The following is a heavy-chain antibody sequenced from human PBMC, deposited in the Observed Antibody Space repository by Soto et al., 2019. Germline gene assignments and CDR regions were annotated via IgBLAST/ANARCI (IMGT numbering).Heavy chain of an antibody. CDR1: GGSISSYY. J-gene: IGHJ4*02. D-gene: IGHD3-22*01. V-gene: IGHV4-59*01. CDR2: IYYSGST. CDR3: ASATSDYYDSSGFFDY. Sequence: SETLSLTCTVSGGSISSYYWSWIRQPPGKGLEWIGYIYYSGSTNYNPSLKSRVTISVDTSKNQFSLKLSSVTAADTAVYYCASATSDYYDSSGFFDYWGQGTLVTVSS.